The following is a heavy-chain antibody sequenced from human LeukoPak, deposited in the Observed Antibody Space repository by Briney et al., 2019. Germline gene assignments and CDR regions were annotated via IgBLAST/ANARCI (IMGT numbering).Heavy chain of an antibody. D-gene: IGHD3-10*01. CDR3: ARDGPAQMVDFDY. Sequence: ASVKVSCKASGYTFTGSGWYLYWLRQAPGQGLECVGWIHPNNGATLYAQKFQGRFAMTTDKSISTAYMELSRLRPDDTAMYYCARDGPAQMVDFDYWGQGTLVTVSS. V-gene: IGHV1-2*02. CDR2: IHPNNGAT. CDR1: GYTFTGSGWY. J-gene: IGHJ4*02.